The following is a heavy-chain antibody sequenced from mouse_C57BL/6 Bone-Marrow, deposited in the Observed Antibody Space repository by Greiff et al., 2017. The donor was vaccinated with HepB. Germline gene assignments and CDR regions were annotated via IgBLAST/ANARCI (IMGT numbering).Heavy chain of an antibody. CDR3: TTKGVLLYYFDY. Sequence: VQLQQSGAELVRPGASVKLSCTASGFNIKDYYMNWVKQRPEQGLEWIGRIDPEDGDTEYAPKFQGKATMTADTSSNTAYLQLSSLTSEDTAVYYCTTKGVLLYYFDYWGQGTTLTVSS. V-gene: IGHV14-1*01. CDR1: GFNIKDYY. J-gene: IGHJ2*01. CDR2: IDPEDGDT. D-gene: IGHD2-1*01.